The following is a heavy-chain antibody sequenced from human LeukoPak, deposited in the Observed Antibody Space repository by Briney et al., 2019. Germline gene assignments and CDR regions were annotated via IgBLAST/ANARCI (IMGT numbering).Heavy chain of an antibody. D-gene: IGHD2-2*01. J-gene: IGHJ6*02. CDR2: ISGSGGST. Sequence: GGSLRLSCAASGFTFSSYSTNWVRQAPGKGLEWVSAISGSGGSTYYADSVKGRFTISRDNSKNTLYLQMNSLRAEDTAVYYCAKGLDIVVPYYAMDVWGQGTTVTVSS. CDR3: AKGLDIVVPYYAMDV. V-gene: IGHV3-23*01. CDR1: GFTFSSYS.